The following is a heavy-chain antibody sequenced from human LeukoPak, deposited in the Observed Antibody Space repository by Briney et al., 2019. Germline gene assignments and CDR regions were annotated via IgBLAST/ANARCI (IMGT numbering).Heavy chain of an antibody. Sequence: GGSLRLSCAASGFPFNNYAMSWVRQAPGKGPEWVSAVTGSGGDAFYADSVKGRFTISRDNSKNTLSLQMNSLRVEDTALYYCAKSRAAATTLLFDYWGQGTLVTVSS. CDR2: VTGSGGDA. CDR3: AKSRAAATTLLFDY. CDR1: GFPFNNYA. J-gene: IGHJ4*02. V-gene: IGHV3-23*01. D-gene: IGHD6-13*01.